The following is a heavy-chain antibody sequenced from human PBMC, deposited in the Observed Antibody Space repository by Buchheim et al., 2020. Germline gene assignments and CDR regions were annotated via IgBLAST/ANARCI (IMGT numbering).Heavy chain of an antibody. CDR3: ARASPDRKVLRFLEWSIQAYYYYGMDV. CDR1: GFTFSSYW. CDR2: INSDGSST. V-gene: IGHV3-74*01. D-gene: IGHD3-3*01. Sequence: EVQLVESGGGLVQPGGSLRLSCAASGFTFSSYWMHWVRQAPGKGLVWVSRINSDGSSTSYADSVKGRFTISRDNAKNTLYLQMNSLRAEDTAVYYCARASPDRKVLRFLEWSIQAYYYYGMDVWGQGTT. J-gene: IGHJ6*02.